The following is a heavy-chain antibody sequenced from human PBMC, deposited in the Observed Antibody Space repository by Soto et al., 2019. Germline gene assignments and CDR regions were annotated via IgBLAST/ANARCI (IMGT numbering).Heavy chain of an antibody. J-gene: IGHJ4*02. CDR2: ISSSSSYT. Sequence: GGSRRLSCSASAFTFSEYYMSCIRQAAGKGLEWVSYISSSSSYTNYADSVKGRFTISRDNAKNSLYLQMNSLRAEDTAVYYCARDFPLLRYFDWLFPDYSGQGTLVTAPQ. D-gene: IGHD3-9*01. V-gene: IGHV3-11*06. CDR1: AFTFSEYY. CDR3: ARDFPLLRYFDWLFPDY.